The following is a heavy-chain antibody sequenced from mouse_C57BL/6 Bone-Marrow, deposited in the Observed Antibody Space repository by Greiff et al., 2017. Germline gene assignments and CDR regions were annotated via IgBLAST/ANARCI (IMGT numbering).Heavy chain of an antibody. Sequence: QVQLKQPGAELVKPGASVKLSCKASGYTFPNYWMHWVKQRPGQGLEWIGMMHPNGGSPDYNEKFKSEATLSVDKSSRTAYMGLSSLTSEDSAVYYCARSYDYGDYSMDYWGQGTSVTVSS. CDR2: MHPNGGSP. CDR1: GYTFPNYW. V-gene: IGHV1-64*01. J-gene: IGHJ4*01. CDR3: ARSYDYGDYSMDY. D-gene: IGHD2-4*01.